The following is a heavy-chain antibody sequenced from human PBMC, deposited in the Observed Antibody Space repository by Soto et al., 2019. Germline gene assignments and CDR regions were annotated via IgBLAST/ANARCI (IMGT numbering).Heavy chain of an antibody. Sequence: GEALRLSCQTSGFTFSSYGMSWVRQSPVKGLEWVSAISGSGGRTNYADSVKGRFTISRDNSNNTLYLQMNSLRAEDTAVYYCAKVRFGCSGGSCYLDYYYYGMDVWGQGTKVPVSS. CDR3: AKVRFGCSGGSCYLDYYYYGMDV. V-gene: IGHV3-23*01. D-gene: IGHD2-15*01. CDR1: GFTFSSYG. CDR2: ISGSGGRT. J-gene: IGHJ6*02.